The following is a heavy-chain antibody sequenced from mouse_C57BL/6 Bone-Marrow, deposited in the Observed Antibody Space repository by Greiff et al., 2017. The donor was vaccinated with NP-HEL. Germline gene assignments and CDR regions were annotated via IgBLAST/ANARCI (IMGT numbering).Heavy chain of an antibody. V-gene: IGHV1-64*01. Sequence: VQLQQSGAELVKPGASVKLSCKASGYTFTSYWMHWVKQRPGQGLEWIGMIHPNSGSTNYNEKFKSKATLTVDKSSSTAYMQLSSLTSEDSAVYYCARSGSSYDAMDYWGQGTSVTVSS. J-gene: IGHJ4*01. CDR3: ARSGSSYDAMDY. D-gene: IGHD1-1*01. CDR2: IHPNSGST. CDR1: GYTFTSYW.